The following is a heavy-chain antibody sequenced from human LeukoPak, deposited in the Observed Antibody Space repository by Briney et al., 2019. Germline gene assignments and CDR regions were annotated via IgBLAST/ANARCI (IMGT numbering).Heavy chain of an antibody. CDR3: ARALYDSSGYLPDY. V-gene: IGHV1-18*01. J-gene: IGHJ4*02. Sequence: ASVKVSCKASGYTFTSYGISWVRQAPGQGLEWIGWISAYNGNTNYAQKLQGRLTMTTDTSTSTAYMELRSLRSDDTAVYYCARALYDSSGYLPDYWGQGTLVTASS. CDR1: GYTFTSYG. D-gene: IGHD3-22*01. CDR2: ISAYNGNT.